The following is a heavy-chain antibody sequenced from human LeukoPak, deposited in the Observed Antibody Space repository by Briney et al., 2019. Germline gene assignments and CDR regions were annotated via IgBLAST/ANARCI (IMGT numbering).Heavy chain of an antibody. J-gene: IGHJ4*02. V-gene: IGHV4-59*01. D-gene: IGHD3-16*01. CDR1: DDSISDYY. CDR2: FHNSGTS. CDR3: TRGAGWLIDY. Sequence: KPSETLSLTCTVSDDSISDYYRGWIRQPPGKGLEWIGYFHNSGTSTYNPSLKSRVTISADTSENQFSLKLNSLTTADTAVYYCTRGAGWLIDYWGQGILVTVSS.